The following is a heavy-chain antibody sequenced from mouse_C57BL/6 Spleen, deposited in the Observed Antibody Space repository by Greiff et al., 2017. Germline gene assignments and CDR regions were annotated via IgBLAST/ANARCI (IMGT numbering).Heavy chain of an antibody. Sequence: QVQLQQPGAELVKPGASVKLSCKASGYTFTSYWMHWVKQRPGQGLEWIGMIHPNSGSTNYNEKFKSKATLTVDKSSSTAYMQHSSLTSEDSAVYYCARQYGSRYFYAMEYWGKGTSVTVSS. V-gene: IGHV1-64*01. J-gene: IGHJ4*01. CDR1: GYTFTSYW. CDR3: ARQYGSRYFYAMEY. D-gene: IGHD1-1*01. CDR2: IHPNSGST.